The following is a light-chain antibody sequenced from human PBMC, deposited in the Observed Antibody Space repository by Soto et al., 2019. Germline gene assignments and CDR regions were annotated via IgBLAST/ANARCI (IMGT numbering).Light chain of an antibody. CDR3: QQSYSTPRT. V-gene: IGKV1-39*01. J-gene: IGKJ1*01. CDR2: VAS. CDR1: RYIRTA. Sequence: GDRVTITCRASRYIRTALSWYQHRPGQAPKVLICVASSLQSGVPSRFSGSGYGTDFTLTISNLQPEDFATYYCQQSYSTPRTFGQGTKVDIK.